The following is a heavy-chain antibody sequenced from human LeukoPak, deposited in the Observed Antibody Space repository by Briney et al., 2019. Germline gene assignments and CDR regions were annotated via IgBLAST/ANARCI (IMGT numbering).Heavy chain of an antibody. J-gene: IGHJ5*02. CDR1: GGSIGSYY. CDR3: ARVPFTAEYSYGYRNPDNWFDP. CDR2: IYYSGST. V-gene: IGHV4-59*01. Sequence: KSSETLSLTCTVSGGSIGSYYWSWIRQPPGKGLEWIGYIYYSGSTNYNPSLKSRVTISVDTSKNQFSLKLSSVTAADTAVYYCARVPFTAEYSYGYRNPDNWFDPWGQGTLVTVSS. D-gene: IGHD5-18*01.